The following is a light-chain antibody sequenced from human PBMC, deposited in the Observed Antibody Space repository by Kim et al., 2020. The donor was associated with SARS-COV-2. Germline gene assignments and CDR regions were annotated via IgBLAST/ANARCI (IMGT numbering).Light chain of an antibody. CDR2: KAS. CDR1: QSINNW. Sequence: DIQMTQSPSTLSAFVGDRVTITCRASQSINNWLAWYQHKAGAVPKVLIYKASILEAGVPSRFSGSGSGTEFTLTISSLQADDFATYYCQNYNGYPWTFGQGTKLEI. J-gene: IGKJ1*01. CDR3: QNYNGYPWT. V-gene: IGKV1-5*03.